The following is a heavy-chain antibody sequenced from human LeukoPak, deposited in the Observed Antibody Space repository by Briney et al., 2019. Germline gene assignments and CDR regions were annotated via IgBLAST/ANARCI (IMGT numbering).Heavy chain of an antibody. V-gene: IGHV3-74*01. CDR1: GFTFSSYW. Sequence: GGSLRLSCAASGFTFSSYWMHWVRQAPGKGLVWVSRINSDGSSTSYADSVKGRFTISRDNAKTSLYLQMNSLRAEDTAVYYCARDPVRYFSPAGVYYYYYYMDVWGKGTTVTVSS. CDR2: INSDGSST. J-gene: IGHJ6*03. D-gene: IGHD3-9*01. CDR3: ARDPVRYFSPAGVYYYYYYMDV.